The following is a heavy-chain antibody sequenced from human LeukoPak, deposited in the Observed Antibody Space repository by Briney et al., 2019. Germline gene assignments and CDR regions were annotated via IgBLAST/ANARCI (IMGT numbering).Heavy chain of an antibody. CDR2: IKQDGSEK. CDR1: GFTFSSYW. D-gene: IGHD2-8*01. V-gene: IGHV3-7*01. J-gene: IGHJ4*02. Sequence: GGSLRVSCAVSGFTFSSYWMNWVRQAPGKRLERVANIKQDGSEKNYVDSVKGRFTISRDNAKSSLFLQMNDLRAEDTAVYYCAKGGRGNGEVYWGQGTPVTVSS. CDR3: AKGGRGNGEVY.